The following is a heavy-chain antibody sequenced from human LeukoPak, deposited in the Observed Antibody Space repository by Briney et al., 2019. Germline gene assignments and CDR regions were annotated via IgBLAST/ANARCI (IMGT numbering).Heavy chain of an antibody. J-gene: IGHJ4*02. D-gene: IGHD1-1*01. V-gene: IGHV3-23*01. CDR1: GFTFLNYA. CDR2: VSGSGVNR. CDR3: AKSTERLRSQIDY. Sequence: PGGSLRLSCTASGFTFLNYAMSWVRQAPGKGLEWASGVSGSGVNRFYSDSVKGRFTISRDNSKDTVYLEMNRLRAGDTALYYCAKSTERLRSQIDYWGQGTLVTVSS.